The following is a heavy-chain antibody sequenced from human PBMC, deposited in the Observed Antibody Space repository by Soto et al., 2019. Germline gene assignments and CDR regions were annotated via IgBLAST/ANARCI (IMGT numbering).Heavy chain of an antibody. CDR2: IGISSSYI. CDR1: GFSFSDHY. D-gene: IGHD5-12*01. Sequence: PGGSLRLSCAASGFSFSDHYMSWIRQAPGKGLEWVSYIGISSSYINYADSVKGRFTISRDNAKNSLYLQMNSLRAEDTAVYYCATHVSAYSVYDTWGQGTLVTVSS. J-gene: IGHJ4*02. CDR3: ATHVSAYSVYDT. V-gene: IGHV3-11*03.